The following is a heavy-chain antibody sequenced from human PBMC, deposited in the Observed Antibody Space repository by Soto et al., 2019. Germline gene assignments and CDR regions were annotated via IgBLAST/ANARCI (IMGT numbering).Heavy chain of an antibody. J-gene: IGHJ5*02. D-gene: IGHD3-10*01. V-gene: IGHV2-5*02. CDR3: AHILRDYGLGRERATYFDP. Sequence: QITLKESGPTLVRPTQTLTLTCTFSGFSLSTTGVGVGWIRQPPGNALEWLALIYWDDDKRYSPSLKSRLTITKDTSKNDVILTMTNMDPVDTAIYYCAHILRDYGLGRERATYFDPWGQGTLVTVSS. CDR1: GFSLSTTGVG. CDR2: IYWDDDK.